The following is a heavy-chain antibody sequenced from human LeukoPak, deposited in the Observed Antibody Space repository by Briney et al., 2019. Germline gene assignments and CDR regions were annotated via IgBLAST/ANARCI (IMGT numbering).Heavy chain of an antibody. D-gene: IGHD6-25*01. J-gene: IGHJ4*02. CDR3: ARDSSSGEY. CDR1: GFXFSTYG. CDR2: ISSSGGST. V-gene: IGHV3-23*01. Sequence: GGSLRLSCGASGFXFSTYGLNWVRQAPGKGLEWMSGISSSGGSTYYADSVKGRFTISRDNYKNTLYLQLNSLRADDKAVYYWARDSSSGEYWGQGTLVAVSS.